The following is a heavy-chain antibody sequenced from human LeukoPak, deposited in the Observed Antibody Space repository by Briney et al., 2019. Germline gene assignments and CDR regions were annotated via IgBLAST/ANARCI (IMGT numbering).Heavy chain of an antibody. Sequence: ASVKVSCKASGYTFTSYDINWVRQATGQGLEWMGWMNPNSGNTGYAQKFQGRVTMTRNTSISTAYMELSSLRSEDTAVYYCARVPLERRRGGYYYYYGMDVWGQGTTVTVSS. CDR3: ARVPLERRRGGYYYYYGMDV. J-gene: IGHJ6*02. V-gene: IGHV1-8*01. CDR2: MNPNSGNT. D-gene: IGHD1-1*01. CDR1: GYTFTSYD.